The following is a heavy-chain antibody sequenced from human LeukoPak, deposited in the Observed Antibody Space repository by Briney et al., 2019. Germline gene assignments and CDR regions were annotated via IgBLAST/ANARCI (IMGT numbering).Heavy chain of an antibody. Sequence: PGGSLRLSCAASGFTFSNTNINSGRQAPGAGLKWVSFISASSNYIYYADSVKGRFTISRDNAQNSLYLQMNSLRAEDTAVYFCARVVNGYVDYWGQGTLVTVSS. CDR2: ISASSNYI. D-gene: IGHD2-8*01. CDR1: GFTFSNTN. V-gene: IGHV3-21*06. J-gene: IGHJ4*02. CDR3: ARVVNGYVDY.